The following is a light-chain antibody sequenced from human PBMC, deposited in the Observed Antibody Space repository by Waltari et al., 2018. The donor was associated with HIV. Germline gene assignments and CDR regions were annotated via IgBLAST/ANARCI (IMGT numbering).Light chain of an antibody. CDR2: GHT. V-gene: IGLV1-40*01. CDR3: SSYAGSNNVI. Sequence: SVLTQPPSVSGAPGQRVTISCTGTISNIGAGYDVHWYQQLPGTAPKLLIYGHTNRPSGVPDRFSGSKSGNAASLTVSGLQAEDEADYYCSSYAGSNNVIFGGGTKLTVL. J-gene: IGLJ2*01. CDR1: ISNIGAGYD.